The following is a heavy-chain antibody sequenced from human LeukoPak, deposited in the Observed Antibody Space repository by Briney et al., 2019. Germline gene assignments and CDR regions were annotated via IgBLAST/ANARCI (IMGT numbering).Heavy chain of an antibody. Sequence: GGSLRLSCAASGFTFSTYAIHWVRQAPGKGLEWVAVISFDGVNTFYADPVKGRFTISRDNSNNTVYLQMNNLRPKDTAVFYCARGQGYESYYYMDVWGKGTTVSVSS. V-gene: IGHV3-30*04. D-gene: IGHD2-2*01. CDR3: ARGQGYESYYYMDV. CDR2: ISFDGVNT. CDR1: GFTFSTYA. J-gene: IGHJ6*03.